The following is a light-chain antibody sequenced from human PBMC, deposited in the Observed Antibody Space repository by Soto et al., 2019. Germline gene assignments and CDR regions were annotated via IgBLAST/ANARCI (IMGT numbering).Light chain of an antibody. CDR2: EVS. Sequence: QSALTQPASVSGSPGPSITISCTGTSSDVGGYNYVSWYQKHPGKAPKLRIYEVSNRPSGVYNRFSGSKSGNTASLTISGVQAEDEADYYCSSYTSSITLVFGGGTKLTVL. V-gene: IGLV2-14*01. CDR1: SSDVGGYNY. J-gene: IGLJ2*01. CDR3: SSYTSSITLV.